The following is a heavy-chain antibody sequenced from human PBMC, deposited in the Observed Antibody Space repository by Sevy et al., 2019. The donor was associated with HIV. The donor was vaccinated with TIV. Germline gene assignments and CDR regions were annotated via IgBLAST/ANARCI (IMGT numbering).Heavy chain of an antibody. CDR2: IGTAGDT. CDR3: ARGGVGVVSLYYGMDV. Sequence: GGSLRLSCAASGFTFSSYDMHWVRQATGKGLEWVSAIGTAGDTYYPGSVKGGFTISRENAKNSLYLQMNSLRAGDTAVYYCARGGVGVVSLYYGMDVWGQGTTVTVSS. J-gene: IGHJ6*02. D-gene: IGHD3-3*01. CDR1: GFTFSSYD. V-gene: IGHV3-13*01.